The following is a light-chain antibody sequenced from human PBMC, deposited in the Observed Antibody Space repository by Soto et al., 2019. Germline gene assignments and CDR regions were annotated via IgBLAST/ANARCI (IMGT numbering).Light chain of an antibody. CDR2: AAS. V-gene: IGKV1-9*01. CDR3: QQLFDSPIN. Sequence: DIQLTQSPSFLSPSIVESVTITCLASQVISTSLAWYQVKPGKAPKLLIYAASTLESGVPSRFSATVSGTEFSLTITSLQPEDFATYYCQQLFDSPINFGQGTRLEIK. J-gene: IGKJ5*01. CDR1: QVISTS.